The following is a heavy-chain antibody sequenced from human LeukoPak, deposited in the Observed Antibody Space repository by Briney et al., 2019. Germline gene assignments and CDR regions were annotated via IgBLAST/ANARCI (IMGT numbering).Heavy chain of an antibody. D-gene: IGHD2-2*01. CDR2: ISSSGRTI. Sequence: PGGSLRLSCAGSGFTFSDYYMSWLRQARGKGVEWGSYISSSGRTIYYADSVKGRFTISSDNAKNSLYLQMNSLRAEDTAVYYCARADCSSSSCYELDYWGQGTLVTVSS. J-gene: IGHJ4*02. CDR3: ARADCSSSSCYELDY. CDR1: GFTFSDYY. V-gene: IGHV3-11*04.